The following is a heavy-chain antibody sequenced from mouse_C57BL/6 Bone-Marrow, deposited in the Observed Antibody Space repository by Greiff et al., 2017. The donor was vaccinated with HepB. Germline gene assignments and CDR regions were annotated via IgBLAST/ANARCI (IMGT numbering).Heavy chain of an antibody. J-gene: IGHJ3*01. D-gene: IGHD2-1*01. CDR3: ASLYGNYGAY. Sequence: EVQLVESGGGLVQPGGSLSLSCAASGFTFTDYYMSWVRQPPGKALEWLGFIRNKANGYTTEYSASVKGRFTISRDNCQSILYLQMNALRAEDSATYYCASLYGNYGAYWGQGTLVTVSA. V-gene: IGHV7-3*01. CDR1: GFTFTDYY. CDR2: IRNKANGYTT.